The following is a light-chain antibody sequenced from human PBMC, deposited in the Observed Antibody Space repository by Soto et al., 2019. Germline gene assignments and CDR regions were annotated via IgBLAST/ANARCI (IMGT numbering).Light chain of an antibody. CDR2: AAS. CDR1: QDIGTY. J-gene: IGKJ3*01. V-gene: IGKV1-16*01. CDR3: HRWNNFPFT. Sequence: DLQMTQSPSSLSASVGDRVTITCRASQDIGTYLVWFQQKPGKAPKSLIYAASSLQSGVTSRFGGDGSGTDFTLSISSLQPEDFATYYCHRWNNFPFTFGPGTKVDL.